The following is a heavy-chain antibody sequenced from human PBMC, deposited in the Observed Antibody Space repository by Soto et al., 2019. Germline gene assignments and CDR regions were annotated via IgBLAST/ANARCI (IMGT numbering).Heavy chain of an antibody. CDR2: ISSDGSQK. CDR1: RFSFNNYI. CDR3: ARAGDSISLIVSLLGDGYYLDN. D-gene: IGHD3-22*01. J-gene: IGHJ4*02. V-gene: IGHV3-30-3*01. Sequence: GGSLRLSCAASRFSFNNYIMQWVRQAPGKGLEWVAVISSDGSQKFYADSVKGRFTISRDNSKNTLYLQKNSLRVEDTAVYYWARAGDSISLIVSLLGDGYYLDNWGQGTLVTVSS.